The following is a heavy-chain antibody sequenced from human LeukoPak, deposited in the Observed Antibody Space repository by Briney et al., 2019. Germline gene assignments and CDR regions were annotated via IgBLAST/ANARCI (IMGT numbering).Heavy chain of an antibody. Sequence: GGSLRLSCAASGFIFSNYNMNWVRQAPGKGLEWVSSISSRRFTYYADPVMGRFTVSRDNAKNSLFLQMNSLRAEDTAVYYCARRSATEPTPYYYYYMDVWGKGTTVTVSS. D-gene: IGHD1-14*01. V-gene: IGHV3-69-1*01. J-gene: IGHJ6*03. CDR2: ISSRRFT. CDR3: ARRSATEPTPYYYYYMDV. CDR1: GFIFSNYN.